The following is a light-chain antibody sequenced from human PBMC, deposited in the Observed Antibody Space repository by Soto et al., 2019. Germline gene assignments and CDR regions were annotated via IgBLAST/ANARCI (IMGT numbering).Light chain of an antibody. V-gene: IGLV2-23*01. J-gene: IGLJ2*01. CDR3: CSFAVGAALV. Sequence: QSVLTQPASVSASPGQSITISCTGTSSNVGTYDLVSWYQHHPDKAPKLIIYEGTKRPSRISSRFSGSKSGNTASLTISGLQAEDDADYYCCSFAVGAALVFGGGTKLTVL. CDR2: EGT. CDR1: SSNVGTYDL.